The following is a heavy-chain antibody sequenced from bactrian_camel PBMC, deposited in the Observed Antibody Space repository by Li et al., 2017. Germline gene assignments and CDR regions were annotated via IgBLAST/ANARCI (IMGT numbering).Heavy chain of an antibody. J-gene: IGHJ4*01. CDR1: GTTYSTVC. CDR3: AADQRCGRRDNEYRY. V-gene: IGHV3S53*01. Sequence: HVQLVESGGGSVQAGGSLTLSCEASGTTYSTVCMGWFRQTPGKMREGVATIRSGGTTTYANSVKGRFTISKDNVKNTLYLQMSSLKPEDTAMYYCAADQRCGRRDNEYRYWGQGTQVTV. D-gene: IGHD5*01. CDR2: IRSGGTT.